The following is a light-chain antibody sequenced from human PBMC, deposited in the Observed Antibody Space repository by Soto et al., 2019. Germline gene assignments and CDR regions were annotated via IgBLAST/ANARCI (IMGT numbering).Light chain of an antibody. J-gene: IGLJ2*01. Sequence: QSALTQPASVSGSPGQSITISCIGTSSDVGGYNYVSWYQQHPGKAPKLMIYDVSNRPSGVSNRFSGSKSGNTASLTISGLQPEDVADYYCSSYTSSSTRVFGGGTKLTVL. CDR1: SSDVGGYNY. CDR3: SSYTSSSTRV. V-gene: IGLV2-14*01. CDR2: DVS.